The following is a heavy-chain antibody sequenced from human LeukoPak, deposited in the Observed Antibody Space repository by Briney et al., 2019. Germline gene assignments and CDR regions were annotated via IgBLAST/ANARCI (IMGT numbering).Heavy chain of an antibody. D-gene: IGHD3-10*02. J-gene: IGHJ3*02. V-gene: IGHV3-23*01. CDR1: GFDFDDYA. CDR2: ISASGKTI. Sequence: GGSLRLSCAGSGFDFDDYAMSWVRQAPGKGLEWVSGISASGKTIYYGDSVKGRVTISRDNSQNMLYLQMNNLRADDTAVYYCARELLNYYDRSYAFDIWGQGTMVTVSS. CDR3: ARELLNYYDRSYAFDI.